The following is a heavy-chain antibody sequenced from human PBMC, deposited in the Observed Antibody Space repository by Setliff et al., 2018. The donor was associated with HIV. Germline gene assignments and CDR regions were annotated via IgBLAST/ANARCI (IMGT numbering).Heavy chain of an antibody. Sequence: SETLSLTCTVSGDSISTDYWTWIRQPPGKGLEWIGYIYNSASTSYNPSLKSRVTISVDTSKNQFSLKLSSVTAADTAVYYCARHSPSDYWGQGTLVTVSS. J-gene: IGHJ4*02. V-gene: IGHV4-59*08. CDR2: IYNSAST. CDR3: ARHSPSDY. CDR1: GDSISTDY.